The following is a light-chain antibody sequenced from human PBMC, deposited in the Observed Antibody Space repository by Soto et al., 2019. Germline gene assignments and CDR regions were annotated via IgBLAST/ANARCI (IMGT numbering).Light chain of an antibody. Sequence: AIQMTQSPSSLSASVGDRVTITCRASQGIRNALGWYQQKPGKAPKLLIYAASRLQSGAPSRFSGSGSGTDFTLTISGLHPEDFATYYCLQDYNYPRTFGQGTKVDIK. V-gene: IGKV1-6*01. CDR1: QGIRNA. J-gene: IGKJ1*01. CDR2: AAS. CDR3: LQDYNYPRT.